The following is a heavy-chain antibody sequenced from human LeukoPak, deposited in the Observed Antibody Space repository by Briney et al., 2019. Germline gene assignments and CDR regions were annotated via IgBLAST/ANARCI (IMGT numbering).Heavy chain of an antibody. Sequence: TGGSLRLSCAASGFTFSSYAMHWVRQAPGKGLEWVAVISYDGSNKYYADSVKGRFTISRDNSKNTLYLQMNSLRAEDTAVYYCARLGQHRSFDYWGQGTLVTVSP. V-gene: IGHV3-30-3*01. D-gene: IGHD2-2*01. CDR2: ISYDGSNK. J-gene: IGHJ4*02. CDR3: ARLGQHRSFDY. CDR1: GFTFSSYA.